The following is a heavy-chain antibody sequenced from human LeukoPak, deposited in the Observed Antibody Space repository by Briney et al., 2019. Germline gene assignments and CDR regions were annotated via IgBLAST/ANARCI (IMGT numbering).Heavy chain of an antibody. CDR2: ISSSSSYI. V-gene: IGHV3-21*01. CDR1: GFTFSSYS. J-gene: IGHJ4*02. CDR3: AREGVAYCGGDCYGPDY. D-gene: IGHD2-21*01. Sequence: PGGSLRLSCAASGFTFSSYSMNWVRQAPGKGLEWVSSISSSSSYIYYADSVKGRFTISRDNAKNSLYLQMNSLRAEDTAVYYCAREGVAYCGGDCYGPDYWGQGTLVTVSS.